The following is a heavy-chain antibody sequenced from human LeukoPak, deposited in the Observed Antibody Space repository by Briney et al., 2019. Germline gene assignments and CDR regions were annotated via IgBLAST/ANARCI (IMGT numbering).Heavy chain of an antibody. CDR3: ARRAPQRVLDN. V-gene: IGHV3-11*01. CDR1: GFTFSDYY. Sequence: PGGSLTLSCAAYGFTFSDYYMSWIRRAPGKGLVWVSSIGCCGSPIYYTDSVKGRFTISRDNAKNSLFLQINSLRAEDTAVYYCARRAPQRVLDNWGQGILVTVSS. CDR2: IGCCGSPI. J-gene: IGHJ4*02. D-gene: IGHD4/OR15-4a*01.